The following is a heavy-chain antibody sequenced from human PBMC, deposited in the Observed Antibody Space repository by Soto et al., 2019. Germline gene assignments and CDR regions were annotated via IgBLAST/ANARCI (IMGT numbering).Heavy chain of an antibody. CDR2: INHRGSS. J-gene: IGHJ6*03. Sequence: PSETLSLTCAVYGGSFNGYYWICIRQPPGKGLEWIGEINHRGSSSYNPSLKSRVTISVDTSKNQFSLRLSSVTAADTAVYYCAKSGTFWSGFDYYYYYMDVWGKGTTVTVSS. CDR3: AKSGTFWSGFDYYYYYMDV. CDR1: GGSFNGYY. V-gene: IGHV4-34*01. D-gene: IGHD3-3*01.